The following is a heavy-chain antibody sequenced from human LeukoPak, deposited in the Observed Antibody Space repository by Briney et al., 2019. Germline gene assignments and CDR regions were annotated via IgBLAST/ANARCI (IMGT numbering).Heavy chain of an antibody. CDR2: IFYSGST. CDR1: SGSISTSNYY. V-gene: IGHV4-39*07. Sequence: SETLSLTCTVSSGSISTSNYYWGWVRQPPGKALEWIGNIFYSGSTYYSPSLKSRVTISLDTSRNQFSLKLSSVTAADTAVYYCARDFNYDSSGYYHPFDYWGQGTLVTVSS. CDR3: ARDFNYDSSGYYHPFDY. D-gene: IGHD3-22*01. J-gene: IGHJ4*02.